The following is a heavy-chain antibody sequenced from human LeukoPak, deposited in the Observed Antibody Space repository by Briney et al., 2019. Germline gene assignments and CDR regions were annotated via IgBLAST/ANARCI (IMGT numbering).Heavy chain of an antibody. D-gene: IGHD4-11*01. J-gene: IGHJ4*02. CDR1: GFTFSSYH. Sequence: GGSLRLSCAASGFTFSSYHMNWIRQAPGKGLEWISYISASSDIIYYADSVKGRFAISRDNAQRSLYLQMNSLTAEDTAVYYCARVWQDYSNTDYWGQGTLVTVSS. V-gene: IGHV3-48*01. CDR3: ARVWQDYSNTDY. CDR2: ISASSDII.